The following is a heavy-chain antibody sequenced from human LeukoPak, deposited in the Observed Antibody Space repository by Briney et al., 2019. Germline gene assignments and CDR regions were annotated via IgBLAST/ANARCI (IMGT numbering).Heavy chain of an antibody. CDR1: GGSFSGYY. CDR3: ARGGVVVTAERFDY. V-gene: IGHV3-66*01. Sequence: ETLSLTCAVYGGSFSGYYCSWVRQAPGKGLEWVSVIYSGGSTYYADSVKGRFTISRDISKNTLYLQMNSLRAEDTAVYYCARGGVVVTAERFDYWGQGTLVTVSS. CDR2: IYSGGST. D-gene: IGHD2-21*02. J-gene: IGHJ4*02.